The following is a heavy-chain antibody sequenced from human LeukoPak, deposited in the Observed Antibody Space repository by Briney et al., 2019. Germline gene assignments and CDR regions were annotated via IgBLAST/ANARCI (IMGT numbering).Heavy chain of an antibody. D-gene: IGHD3-22*01. CDR2: ISWDGGST. J-gene: IGHJ4*02. CDR3: ATAPLGDRGIDY. Sequence: SGGSLRLSCAASGFTFDDYTMHWVRHAPGKGLEWVSLISWDGGSTYYADSVKGRFTISRDNSKNSLYLQMNSLRSEDTAVYYCATAPLGDRGIDYWGQGTLVTVSS. V-gene: IGHV3-43*01. CDR1: GFTFDDYT.